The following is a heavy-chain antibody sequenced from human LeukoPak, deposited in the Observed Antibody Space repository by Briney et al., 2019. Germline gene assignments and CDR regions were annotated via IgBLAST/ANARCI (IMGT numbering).Heavy chain of an antibody. CDR1: RYTFTRYF. V-gene: IGHV1-2*02. J-gene: IGHJ5*02. CDR2: VNPKSGGT. D-gene: IGHD2-21*01. CDR3: AREEIRGGENNWFDP. Sequence: GASVTVSSTTSRYTFTRYFMHSVRQAPGHGRVRRGWVNPKSGGTHYTQKSQGTVTIIRDTSLSTAYMELSRLRSDDTGVYYCAREEIRGGENNWFDPWGQGTLVTVSS.